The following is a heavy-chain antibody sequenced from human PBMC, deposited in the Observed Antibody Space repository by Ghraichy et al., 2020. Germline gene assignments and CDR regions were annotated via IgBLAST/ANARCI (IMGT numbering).Heavy chain of an antibody. J-gene: IGHJ6*02. D-gene: IGHD3-3*01. Sequence: SETLSLTCTVSGGSISSYYWSWIRQPPGKGLEWIGYIYYSGSTNYNPSLKSRVTISVDTSKNQFSLKLSSVTAADTAVYYCARDTKYYDFWSGYYPYYYYGMDVWGQGTTVTVSS. CDR3: ARDTKYYDFWSGYYPYYYYGMDV. CDR1: GGSISSYY. V-gene: IGHV4-59*01. CDR2: IYYSGST.